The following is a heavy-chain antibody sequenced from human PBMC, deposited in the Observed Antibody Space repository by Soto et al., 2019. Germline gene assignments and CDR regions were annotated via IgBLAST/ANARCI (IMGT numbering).Heavy chain of an antibody. D-gene: IGHD4-17*01. CDR1: GGSISSYY. V-gene: IGHV4-59*01. Sequence: SETLSLTCTVSGGSISSYYWSWIRQPPGKGLEWIGYIYYSGSTNYNPSLKIRVTISVDTSKNQFSLKLSSVTAADTAVYYCSRVPPLYDYGDYVYYYYGMDVWGQGTTVTVSS. J-gene: IGHJ6*02. CDR3: SRVPPLYDYGDYVYYYYGMDV. CDR2: IYYSGST.